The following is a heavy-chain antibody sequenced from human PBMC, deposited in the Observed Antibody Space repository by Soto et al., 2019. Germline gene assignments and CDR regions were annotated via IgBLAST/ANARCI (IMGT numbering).Heavy chain of an antibody. Sequence: QVQLVQSGAEVKKPGASVKVSCKASGYTFTSYYMHWVRQAPGQGLEWMGIINPSGGSTSYAQKFQGRVTMTRDTSTSTVYMELSSLRSEDTAVYYCAIAQSNSISWKDAFDIWGQGTMVTVSS. J-gene: IGHJ3*02. V-gene: IGHV1-46*01. CDR1: GYTFTSYY. D-gene: IGHD6-13*01. CDR3: AIAQSNSISWKDAFDI. CDR2: INPSGGST.